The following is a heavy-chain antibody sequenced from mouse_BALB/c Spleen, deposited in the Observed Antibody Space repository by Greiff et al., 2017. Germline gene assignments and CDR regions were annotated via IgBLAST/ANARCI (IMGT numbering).Heavy chain of an antibody. J-gene: IGHJ4*01. D-gene: IGHD1-1*01. CDR2: INPYNGDT. V-gene: IGHV1-20*02. CDR1: GYSFTGYF. Sequence: DVKLVESGPELVKPGASVKISCKASGYSFTGYFMNWVMQSHGKSLEWIGRINPYNGDTFYNQKFKGKATLTVDKSSSTAHMELRSLASEDSAVYYCARKGATVGAMDYWGQGTSVTVSS. CDR3: ARKGATVGAMDY.